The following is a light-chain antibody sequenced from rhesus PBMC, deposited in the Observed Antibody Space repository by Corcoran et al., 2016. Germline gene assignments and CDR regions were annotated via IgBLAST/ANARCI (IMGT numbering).Light chain of an antibody. CDR3: QQHNSHPYS. CDR2: AAS. J-gene: IGKJ2*01. V-gene: IGKV1-44*02. Sequence: DIQMTQSPSSLSASVGDRVTITCRASQTISSYLAWYQQKPGKVPKLLIYAASSLESGVPSRCSGSGSGTEITLTISSLQPEDFATYYCQQHNSHPYSFGQGTKVEI. CDR1: QTISSY.